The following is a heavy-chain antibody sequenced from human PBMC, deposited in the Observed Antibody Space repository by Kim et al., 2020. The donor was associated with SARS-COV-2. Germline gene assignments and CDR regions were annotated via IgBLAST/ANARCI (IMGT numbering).Heavy chain of an antibody. CDR3: ARRRNYFDS. J-gene: IGHJ4*02. CDR2: LYFTGST. CDR1: GDSLTNRNYY. Sequence: SETLSLTCSVSGDSLTNRNYYWAWIRQPPGKGLEWIGSLYFTGSTYYKSSLRSRVTISVDTSKTQFSLRLNSVTAADTAVYYCARRRNYFDSWGQGMLVTVPS. V-gene: IGHV4-39*01.